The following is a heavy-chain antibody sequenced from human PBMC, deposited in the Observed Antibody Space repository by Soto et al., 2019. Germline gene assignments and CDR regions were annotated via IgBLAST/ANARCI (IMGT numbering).Heavy chain of an antibody. Sequence: EVQLVESGGILVQPGGSLRLSCAASGFTLSISSMNWVRQAPGTGLEQVSYIRRYTSVTSYADSVKSRFTITRDNAKNSLYLQMNSLRVEDTAVYYCGRVAYSCYYTVEYWGQGTLVTVSS. D-gene: IGHD3-22*01. CDR2: IRRYTSVT. J-gene: IGHJ4*02. V-gene: IGHV3-48*01. CDR1: GFTLSISS. CDR3: GRVAYSCYYTVEY.